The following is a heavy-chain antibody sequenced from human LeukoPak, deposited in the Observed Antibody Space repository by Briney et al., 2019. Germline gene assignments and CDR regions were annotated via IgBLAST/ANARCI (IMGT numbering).Heavy chain of an antibody. Sequence: GGSLRLSCAASGFTFSSYAMSWVRQAPGKGLEWVSAISGSGGSTYYADSVKGRFTISRDNSKNTLYLQMNSLRAEDTAVYCCARFAEWELRHFQHWGQDTLVTVSS. CDR1: GFTFSSYA. CDR2: ISGSGGST. CDR3: ARFAEWELRHFQH. V-gene: IGHV3-23*01. J-gene: IGHJ1*01. D-gene: IGHD1-26*01.